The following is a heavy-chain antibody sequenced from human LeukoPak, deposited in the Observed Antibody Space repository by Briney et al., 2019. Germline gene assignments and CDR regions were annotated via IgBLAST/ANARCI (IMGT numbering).Heavy chain of an antibody. Sequence: GASVKVSCKASGYTFTTSGIIWVRQAPGQGLEWMGRIIPILGIANYAQKFQGRVTITADKSTSTAYMELSSLRSEDTAVHYCARLGVAVAATGKNYFDYWGQGTLVTVSS. D-gene: IGHD6-19*01. CDR1: GYTFTTSG. J-gene: IGHJ4*02. CDR3: ARLGVAVAATGKNYFDY. V-gene: IGHV1-69*04. CDR2: IIPILGIA.